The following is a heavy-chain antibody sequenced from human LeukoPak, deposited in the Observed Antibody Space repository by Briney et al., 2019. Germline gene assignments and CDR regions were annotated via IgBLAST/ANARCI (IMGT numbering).Heavy chain of an antibody. CDR2: IYTSGST. Sequence: SETLSLTCTVSGGSIGSYYWSWIRQPPGKGLEWIGYIYTSGSTNYNPSLKSRVTISVDTSKNQFSLKLSSVTAADTAVYYCARRDGYGQFDYWGQGTLVTVSS. J-gene: IGHJ4*02. CDR3: ARRDGYGQFDY. CDR1: GGSIGSYY. D-gene: IGHD5-24*01. V-gene: IGHV4-4*09.